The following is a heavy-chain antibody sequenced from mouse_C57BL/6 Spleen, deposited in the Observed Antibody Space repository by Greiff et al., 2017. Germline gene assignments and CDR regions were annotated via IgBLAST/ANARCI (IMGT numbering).Heavy chain of an antibody. CDR3: ARTNWDGGYYFGY. CDR1: GFTFSDYG. CDR2: ISSGSSNI. V-gene: IGHV5-17*01. D-gene: IGHD4-1*01. J-gene: IGHJ2*01. Sequence: EVKLMESGGGLVKPGGSLKLSCAASGFTFSDYGMHWVRQAPEKGLEWVAYISSGSSNIYYADTVKGRFTISRGNAKNTLFLQMTNLRSEDTAMYYCARTNWDGGYYFGYWGQGTTLTVSS.